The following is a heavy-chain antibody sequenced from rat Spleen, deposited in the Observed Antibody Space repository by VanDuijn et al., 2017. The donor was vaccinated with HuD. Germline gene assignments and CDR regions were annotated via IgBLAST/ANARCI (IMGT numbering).Heavy chain of an antibody. V-gene: IGHV5-31*01. J-gene: IGHJ3*01. CDR2: IIYDGSRT. Sequence: EVQLMESGGGLVQPGRSLKLSCVASGFTFNDYWMTWIRQAPGKGLEWVATIIYDGSRTYYRDSVKGRFTISRDNAKSILYLQLDSLRSEDTATYYCAIRDGGFPGWGQGTLVTVSS. D-gene: IGHD1-11*01. CDR1: GFTFNDYW. CDR3: AIRDGGFPG.